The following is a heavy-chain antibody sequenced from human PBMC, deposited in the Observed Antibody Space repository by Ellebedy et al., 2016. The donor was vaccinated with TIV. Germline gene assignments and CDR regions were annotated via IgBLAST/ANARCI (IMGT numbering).Heavy chain of an antibody. D-gene: IGHD1-1*01. V-gene: IGHV4-59*01. CDR2: IYNTGTT. CDR1: GGSISNYY. J-gene: IGHJ3*01. Sequence: SETLSLTCTVSGGSISNYYWTWIRQPPGKGLEFIGYIYNTGTTNFNPSLKSRVTMSVDTSRNQFSLRLSSVTAADTAVYYCARAQLTTNDAFDLWGQGTTVTVSS. CDR3: ARAQLTTNDAFDL.